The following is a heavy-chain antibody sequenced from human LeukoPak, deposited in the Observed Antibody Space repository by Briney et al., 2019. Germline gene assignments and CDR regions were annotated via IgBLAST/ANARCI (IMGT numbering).Heavy chain of an antibody. D-gene: IGHD3-10*01. J-gene: IGHJ4*02. CDR1: GFTFSSYS. CDR2: ISSSSSYI. V-gene: IGHV3-21*01. CDR3: ARDRGLKGFGY. Sequence: PGGALRLSCAASGFTFSSYSMNWVRQAPGKGLEWVSSISSSSSYIYYADSVKGRFTISRDNAKNSLYLQMNSLRAEDTAVHYCARDRGLKGFGYWGQGTLVTVSS.